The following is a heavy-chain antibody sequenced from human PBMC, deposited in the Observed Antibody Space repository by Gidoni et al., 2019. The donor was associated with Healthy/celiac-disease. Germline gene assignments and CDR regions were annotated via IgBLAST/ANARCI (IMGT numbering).Heavy chain of an antibody. CDR1: GFTFSGSA. CDR2: IRSKANSYAT. V-gene: IGHV3-73*01. D-gene: IGHD6-6*01. Sequence: EVQLVESGGGLVQPGGSLKLYCAASGFTFSGSAMPWVRQASGKGLEWVGRIRSKANSYATAYAASVKGRFTISRDDSKNTAYLQMNSLKTEDTAVYYCTTNVNSSSFDYWGQGTLVTVSS. CDR3: TTNVNSSSFDY. J-gene: IGHJ4*02.